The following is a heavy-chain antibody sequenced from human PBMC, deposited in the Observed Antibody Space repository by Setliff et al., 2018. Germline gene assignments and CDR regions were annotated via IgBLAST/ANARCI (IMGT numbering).Heavy chain of an antibody. J-gene: IGHJ4*02. CDR1: EYTFSSLA. CDR2: ISYDGSNI. D-gene: IGHD3-10*01. CDR3: ARVIYGTTRGGFDY. Sequence: GESLKISCVASEYTFSSLAMHWVRQAPGKGLEWVAVISYDGSNIYYADSVKGRFIISRDNSKNTLYLQMNSLRAEDTAVYYCARVIYGTTRGGFDYWGQGTLVTVSS. V-gene: IGHV3-30-3*01.